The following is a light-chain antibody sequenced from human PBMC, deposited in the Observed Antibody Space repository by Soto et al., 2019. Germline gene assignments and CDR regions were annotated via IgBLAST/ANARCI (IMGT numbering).Light chain of an antibody. CDR3: QKYNSAPRT. CDR1: QGISSW. Sequence: DIQMTQSPSTLSASVGDRVTITCRASQGISSWLAWYQQKPGAAPKLLIYSASSLESGVPSRFSGSGSGTDFTLTISSLQPEDVATYYCQKYNSAPRTFGQGTKVDIK. CDR2: SAS. V-gene: IGKV1-5*01. J-gene: IGKJ1*01.